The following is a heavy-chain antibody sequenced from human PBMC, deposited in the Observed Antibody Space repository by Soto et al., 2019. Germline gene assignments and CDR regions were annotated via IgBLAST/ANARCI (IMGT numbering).Heavy chain of an antibody. Sequence: EVLLVESGGGLVQPGGSPRLSCAASGFTFITYWMSWVRQAPGKGLEWVANIKQDGSEQFYVDSVKGRFTISRDNAKNSLSLQMNSLRAEDTAVYFCARLPHPGIAVAGTVYWGQGTLVTVSS. J-gene: IGHJ4*02. CDR3: ARLPHPGIAVAGTVY. CDR2: IKQDGSEQ. D-gene: IGHD6-19*01. CDR1: GFTFITYW. V-gene: IGHV3-7*05.